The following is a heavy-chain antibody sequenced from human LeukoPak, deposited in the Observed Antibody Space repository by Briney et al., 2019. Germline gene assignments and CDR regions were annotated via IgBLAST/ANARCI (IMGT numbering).Heavy chain of an antibody. Sequence: SETLSLTCTVSGGSISSYYWSWIRQPPGKGLEWIGYIYYSGSTNYNPSLKSRVTISVDTSKNQFSLKLSSVTAADTAVYYCARVRFLEWLSRRPYYFDYWGQGTLVTVSS. CDR3: ARVRFLEWLSRRPYYFDY. V-gene: IGHV4-59*12. CDR1: GGSISSYY. D-gene: IGHD3-3*01. J-gene: IGHJ4*02. CDR2: IYYSGST.